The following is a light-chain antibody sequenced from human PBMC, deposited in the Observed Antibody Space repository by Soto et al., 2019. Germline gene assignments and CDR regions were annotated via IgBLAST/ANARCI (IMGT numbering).Light chain of an antibody. CDR1: TGAVTSGFY. CDR2: STT. V-gene: IGLV7-43*01. Sequence: QTVVTQEPSLTVSPGGTVTLTCASSTGAVTSGFYPNWFQQKPGPAPRSLIYSTTNKYSWTPARFSGSLLGGKAALTLSGVQPEDEADYYCLLYSNSALVFGGGTKVTVL. J-gene: IGLJ2*01. CDR3: LLYSNSALV.